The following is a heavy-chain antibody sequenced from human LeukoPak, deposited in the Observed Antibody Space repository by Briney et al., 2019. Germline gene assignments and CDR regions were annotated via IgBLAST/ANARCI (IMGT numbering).Heavy chain of an antibody. Sequence: PSETLSLTCAVYGGSFSGYYWSWIRQPPGKGLEWIGEINHSGSTNYNPSLKSRVTISVDTSKNQFSLKLSSVTAADTAVYNCARRPLVGGVDSWGQGTLVTVSS. J-gene: IGHJ4*02. CDR1: GGSFSGYY. V-gene: IGHV4-34*01. CDR3: ARRPLVGGVDS. D-gene: IGHD1-26*01. CDR2: INHSGST.